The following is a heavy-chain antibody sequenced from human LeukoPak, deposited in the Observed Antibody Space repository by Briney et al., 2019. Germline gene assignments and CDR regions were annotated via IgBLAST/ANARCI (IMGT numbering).Heavy chain of an antibody. Sequence: ASVKVSCKASGYTLTSYGISWVRQAPGQGLEWMGWISAYNGNTNYAQKLQGRVTMTTDTSTSTAYMELSSLRSDDTAVYYCARWDSGWSQNWFDPWGQGTLVTVSS. CDR3: ARWDSGWSQNWFDP. CDR2: ISAYNGNT. V-gene: IGHV1-18*04. CDR1: GYTLTSYG. D-gene: IGHD6-19*01. J-gene: IGHJ5*02.